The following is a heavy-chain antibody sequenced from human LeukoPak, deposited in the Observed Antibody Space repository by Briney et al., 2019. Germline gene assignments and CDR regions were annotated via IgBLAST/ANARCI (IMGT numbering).Heavy chain of an antibody. J-gene: IGHJ4*02. Sequence: GESLKISCKGSGYSFTSYWIGWVRQMPGKGLEWLGIIYSGDCDTRYSPSFQGQVTISADKSISTAYLQRSSLKASDTAVYYCARQGCSSTSCYEDWGQGTLVTVSS. CDR2: IYSGDCDT. CDR3: ARQGCSSTSCYED. V-gene: IGHV5-51*01. D-gene: IGHD2-2*01. CDR1: GYSFTSYW.